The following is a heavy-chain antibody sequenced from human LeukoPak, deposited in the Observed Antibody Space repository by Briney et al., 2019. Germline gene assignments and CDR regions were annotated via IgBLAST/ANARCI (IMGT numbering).Heavy chain of an antibody. V-gene: IGHV4-39*01. CDR3: ARNVLMDFWSGSTPVH. Sequence: SETLSLTCTVSGGSISSSSYYWGWIRQPPGKGLEWIGSIYYSGSTHYNPSLKSRVTISVDTSKNQFSLKLSSVTAADTAVYYCARNVLMDFWSGSTPVHWGQGTLVTVSS. D-gene: IGHD3-3*01. CDR1: GGSISSSSYY. J-gene: IGHJ4*02. CDR2: IYYSGST.